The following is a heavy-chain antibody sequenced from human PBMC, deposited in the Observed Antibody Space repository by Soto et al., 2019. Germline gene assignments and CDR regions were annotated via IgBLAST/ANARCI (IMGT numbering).Heavy chain of an antibody. J-gene: IGHJ4*02. CDR3: ARGREEYSSSSGEYYFDY. CDR2: IIPIFGTA. V-gene: IGHV1-69*13. D-gene: IGHD6-6*01. Sequence: SVKVSCKASGGTFSSYAISWVRQAPGQGLEWMGGIIPIFGTANYAQKFQGRVTITADESTSTAYMELSSLRSEDTAVYYCARGREEYSSSSGEYYFDYWGQGTLVTSPQ. CDR1: GGTFSSYA.